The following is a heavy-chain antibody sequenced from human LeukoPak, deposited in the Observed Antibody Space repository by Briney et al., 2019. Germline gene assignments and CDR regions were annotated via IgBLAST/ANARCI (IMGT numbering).Heavy chain of an antibody. Sequence: SVKVSCKASGGTFSSYAISWVRQAPGQGLEWMGGIIPIFGTANYAQKFQGRVTITADESTSTAYMELSSLRSEDTAVYYCARVSLRGWEVYYYGSGSYDYYYGMDVWGKGTTVIVSS. J-gene: IGHJ6*04. CDR3: ARVSLRGWEVYYYGSGSYDYYYGMDV. CDR1: GGTFSSYA. CDR2: IIPIFGTA. D-gene: IGHD3-10*01. V-gene: IGHV1-69*01.